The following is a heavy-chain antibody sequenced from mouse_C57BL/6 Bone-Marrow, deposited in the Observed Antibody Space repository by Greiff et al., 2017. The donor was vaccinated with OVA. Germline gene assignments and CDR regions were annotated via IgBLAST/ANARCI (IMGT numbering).Heavy chain of an antibody. CDR3: ARINYWYFDV. J-gene: IGHJ1*03. V-gene: IGHV5-17*01. CDR2: ISSGSSTI. CDR1: GFTFSDYG. Sequence: EVQGVESGGGLVKPGGSLKLSCAASGFTFSDYGMHWVRQAPEKGLEWVAYISSGSSTIYYAGTVKGRFTISRDNAKNTLFLQMTSLRSEDTAMYYCARINYWYFDVWGTGTTVTVSS.